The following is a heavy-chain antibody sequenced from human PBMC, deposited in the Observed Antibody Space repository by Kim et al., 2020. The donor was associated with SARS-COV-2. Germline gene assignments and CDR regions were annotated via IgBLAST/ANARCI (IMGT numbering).Heavy chain of an antibody. J-gene: IGHJ6*02. V-gene: IGHV4-34*01. Sequence: LKSRVTISVDTSKNQFSLKLSSVTAADTAVYYCARGRAASYYYDGTGMDVWGQGTTVTVSS. D-gene: IGHD3-22*01. CDR3: ARGRAASYYYDGTGMDV.